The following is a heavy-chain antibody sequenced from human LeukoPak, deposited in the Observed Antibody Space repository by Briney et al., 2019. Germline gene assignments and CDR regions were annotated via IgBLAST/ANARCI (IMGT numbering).Heavy chain of an antibody. CDR1: GFPFSTYA. V-gene: IGHV3-23*01. CDR2: ISGSAGST. CDR3: AKSSLGYGMGV. J-gene: IGHJ6*02. D-gene: IGHD7-27*01. Sequence: GGSLRLSCAVSGFPFSTYAMTWVRQAPGKGLEWVSAISGSAGSTYYADSVKGRFTISRDKSKNTLYLQMNSLRAEDTALYYCAKSSLGYGMGVWGQGTTVTVSS.